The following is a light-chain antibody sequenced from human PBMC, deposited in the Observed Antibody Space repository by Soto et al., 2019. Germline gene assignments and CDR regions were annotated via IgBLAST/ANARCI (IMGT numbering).Light chain of an antibody. V-gene: IGKV3-20*01. J-gene: IGKJ4*01. CDR1: QTVRSSY. Sequence: IFLTQSPGSLSLSAGHRATLSCRASQTVRSSYLAWDQQRHGQAPKLHIYGAFNRANGIQYRFSGRESGRDYKLTISRLDTEYSAVYYCQQYGDSIIFGGAPKVAIK. CDR2: GAF. CDR3: QQYGDSII.